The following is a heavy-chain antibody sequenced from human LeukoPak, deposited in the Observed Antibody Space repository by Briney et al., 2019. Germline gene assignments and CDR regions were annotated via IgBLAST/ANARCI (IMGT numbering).Heavy chain of an antibody. Sequence: ASVKVSCKASGYTFTGHYMHWVRQAPGQGLEWMGWINPDGGGARYVPKFQGRVTMTRDTSITTAYMELSSLRSDDTAVYHCARDTSGSNSFDNWGQGTLVTVSS. CDR3: ARDTSGSNSFDN. D-gene: IGHD2-2*01. V-gene: IGHV1-2*02. J-gene: IGHJ4*02. CDR1: GYTFTGHY. CDR2: INPDGGGA.